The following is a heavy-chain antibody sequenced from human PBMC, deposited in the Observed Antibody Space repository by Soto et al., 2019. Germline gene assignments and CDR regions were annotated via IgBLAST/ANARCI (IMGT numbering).Heavy chain of an antibody. D-gene: IGHD3-3*01. CDR2: IYPGDSDT. CDR3: ARQGPNDFWSGYYTEPFDY. CDR1: GYSFTSYW. J-gene: IGHJ4*02. Sequence: GESLKISCKGSGYSFTSYWIGWVRRMPGKGLEWMGIIYPGDSDTRYSPSFQGQVTISADKSISTAYLQWSSLKASDTAMYYCARQGPNDFWSGYYTEPFDYWGQGTLVTVSS. V-gene: IGHV5-51*01.